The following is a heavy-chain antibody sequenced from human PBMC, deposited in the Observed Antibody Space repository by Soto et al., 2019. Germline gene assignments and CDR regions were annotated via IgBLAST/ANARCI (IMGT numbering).Heavy chain of an antibody. D-gene: IGHD1-26*01. CDR1: GASISSTSSGDW. CDR2: IHHSGST. V-gene: IGHV4-4*02. Sequence: QVQLQESGPGLVKPSGTLSLTCTVSGASISSTSSGDWWSWVRQPPGKGLEWIGEIHHSGSTNYNPSLKSRVTMSVDKSKNQFSLRLSSVTAADTAVYYCAKMVGATLVDYWGQETLVTVSS. CDR3: AKMVGATLVDY. J-gene: IGHJ4*02.